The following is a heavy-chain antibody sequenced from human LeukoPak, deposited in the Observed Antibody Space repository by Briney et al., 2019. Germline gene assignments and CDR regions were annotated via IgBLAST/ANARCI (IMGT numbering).Heavy chain of an antibody. Sequence: PSETLSRTCTVSGGSISSSSYYWGWIRQPPGKGLEWIGSICYSGSTYYNPSLKSRVTISVDTSKNQFSLKLSSVTAADTAVYYCATQLLRGWYWYYFDYWGQGTLVTVSS. D-gene: IGHD6-19*01. CDR2: ICYSGST. J-gene: IGHJ4*02. CDR3: ATQLLRGWYWYYFDY. CDR1: GGSISSSSYY. V-gene: IGHV4-39*01.